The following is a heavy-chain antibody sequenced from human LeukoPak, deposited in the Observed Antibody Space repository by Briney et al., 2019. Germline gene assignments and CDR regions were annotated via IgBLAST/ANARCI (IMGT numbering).Heavy chain of an antibody. J-gene: IGHJ4*02. V-gene: IGHV4-38-2*02. CDR3: ATLGYSYGTDY. CDR2: IYHSGST. CDR1: GYSISSGYY. D-gene: IGHD5-18*01. Sequence: SETLSLTCSVSGYSISSGYYWGWIRQPPGKGLEWIGSIYHSGSTYNNPSLKSRVTISVDTSKNQFSLKLNSVTAADTAVYYCATLGYSYGTDYWGQGTLVTVSS.